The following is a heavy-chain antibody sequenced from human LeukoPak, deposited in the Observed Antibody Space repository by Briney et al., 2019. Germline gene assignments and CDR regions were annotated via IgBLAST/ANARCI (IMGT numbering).Heavy chain of an antibody. CDR1: GFTFSNHA. D-gene: IGHD1-1*01. CDR3: ANEEVPNDY. V-gene: IGHV3-23*01. CDR2: ISISGHKT. J-gene: IGHJ4*02. Sequence: GGSLRLPCAASGFTFSNHAMTWVRQAPGKGLEWVSGISISGHKTYYADSVKGRFTISRDNSKNTVYLQMNSLRVDDTAVYYCANEEVPNDYWGQGTLVTVSS.